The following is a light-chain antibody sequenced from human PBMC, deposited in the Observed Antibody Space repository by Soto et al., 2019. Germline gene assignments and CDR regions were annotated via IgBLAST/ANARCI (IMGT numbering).Light chain of an antibody. V-gene: IGLV1-47*01. Sequence: QSVLTQPPSASGTPVQRVTISCSGSSSNLGSNFVYWYQQLPGAAPKLLISRNNERPSGVPDRFSGSKSGTSASLAISGLRSEDEADYHCAAWDDSLSGVVFGGGTKLTVL. CDR1: SSNLGSNF. CDR2: RNN. CDR3: AAWDDSLSGVV. J-gene: IGLJ3*02.